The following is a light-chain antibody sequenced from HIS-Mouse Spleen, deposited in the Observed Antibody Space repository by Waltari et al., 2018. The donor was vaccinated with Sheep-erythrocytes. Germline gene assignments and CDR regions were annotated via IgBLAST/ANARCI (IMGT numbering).Light chain of an antibody. J-gene: IGKJ4*01. CDR1: QSISSW. V-gene: IGKV1-5*03. Sequence: DIQLTQSPSTLSASVGDRVTITCRASQSISSWLAWYQQKPGKAPKLLIYKASSLESVVPSRFSGSGSGTEFTLTISSLQPDDFATYYCQQYNSYSPTFGGGTKVEIK. CDR2: KAS. CDR3: QQYNSYSPT.